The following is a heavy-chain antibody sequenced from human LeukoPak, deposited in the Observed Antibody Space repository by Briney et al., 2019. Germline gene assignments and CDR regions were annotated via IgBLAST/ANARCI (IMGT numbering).Heavy chain of an antibody. CDR3: ARIGTMVRGVNSDY. J-gene: IGHJ4*02. CDR1: GGSFSGYY. D-gene: IGHD3-10*01. V-gene: IGHV4-34*01. CDR2: INHSGST. Sequence: SETLSLTCAVYGGSFSGYYWSWIRQPPGKGLEWIGEINHSGSTNYNPSLKSRVTISVDTSKNQFSLKLSPVTAADTAVYYCARIGTMVRGVNSDYWGQGTLVTVSS.